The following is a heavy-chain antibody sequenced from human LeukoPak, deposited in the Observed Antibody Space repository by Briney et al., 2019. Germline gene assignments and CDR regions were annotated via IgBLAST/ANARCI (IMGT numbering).Heavy chain of an antibody. CDR3: AKVPYSSGQYFDY. V-gene: IGHV3-30*04. CDR2: ILTDGNSK. J-gene: IGHJ4*02. Sequence: GGSLRLSCVVSGFIFHDFSMHWVRQAPGKGLEWVAIILTDGNSKFSADSVKGRFTISRDNSKNTLYLQMNSLRAEDTAVYYCAKVPYSSGQYFDYWGQGTLVTVSS. CDR1: GFIFHDFS. D-gene: IGHD6-19*01.